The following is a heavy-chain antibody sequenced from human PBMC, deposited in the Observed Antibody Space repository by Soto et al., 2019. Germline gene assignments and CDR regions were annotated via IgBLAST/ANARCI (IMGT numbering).Heavy chain of an antibody. CDR1: GGSIRSSSYY. V-gene: IGHV4-39*01. CDR3: ARRINWFDP. Sequence: SETLSLTCTVSGGSIRSSSYYWGWIRQPPGKELEWIGTIYYSGRTYYNPSLKSRVTISVDTSKNQFSLKLSSVTAADTAVYYCARRINWFDPWGQGTLVTVSS. D-gene: IGHD2-15*01. CDR2: IYYSGRT. J-gene: IGHJ5*02.